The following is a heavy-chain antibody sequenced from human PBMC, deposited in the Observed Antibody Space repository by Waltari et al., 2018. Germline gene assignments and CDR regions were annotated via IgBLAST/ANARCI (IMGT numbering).Heavy chain of an antibody. J-gene: IGHJ4*02. CDR2: FDPEDGET. Sequence: QVQLVQSGAEVKKPGASVKVSCKVSGYTLTELSMHWVRQAPGKGLEWMGGFDPEDGETIYAQKCQGRVTMTEDTSTDTAYMELSSLRSEDTAVYYCATGKDYYDSSGYPNFDYWGQGTLVTVSS. D-gene: IGHD3-22*01. V-gene: IGHV1-24*01. CDR1: GYTLTELS. CDR3: ATGKDYYDSSGYPNFDY.